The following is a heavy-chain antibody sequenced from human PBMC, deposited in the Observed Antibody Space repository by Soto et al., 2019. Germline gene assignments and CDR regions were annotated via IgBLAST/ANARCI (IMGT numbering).Heavy chain of an antibody. CDR3: ARERTYYYTHHGFDY. D-gene: IGHD3-10*01. CDR1: GGSVSSGSYY. V-gene: IGHV4-61*01. CDR2: IYYSGST. J-gene: IGHJ4*02. Sequence: SETLSLTCTVSGGSVSSGSYYWSWIRQPPGKGLEWIGYIYYSGSTNYNPSLKSRVTISVDTSKNQFSLKLSSVTAADTAVYYCARERTYYYTHHGFDYWGQGTLVTVSS.